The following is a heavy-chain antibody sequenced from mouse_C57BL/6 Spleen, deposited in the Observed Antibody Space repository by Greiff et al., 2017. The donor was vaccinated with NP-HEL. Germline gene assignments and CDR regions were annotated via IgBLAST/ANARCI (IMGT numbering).Heavy chain of an antibody. CDR1: GFTFSSYT. Sequence: EVMLVESGGGLVKPGGSLKLSCAASGFTFSSYTMSWVRQTPEKRLEWVATISGGGGNTYYPDSVKGRFTISRDNAKNTLYLQMSSLRSEDTALYYCARSYYGSSYVPYYYAMDYWGQGTSVTVSS. CDR2: ISGGGGNT. V-gene: IGHV5-9*01. J-gene: IGHJ4*01. CDR3: ARSYYGSSYVPYYYAMDY. D-gene: IGHD1-1*01.